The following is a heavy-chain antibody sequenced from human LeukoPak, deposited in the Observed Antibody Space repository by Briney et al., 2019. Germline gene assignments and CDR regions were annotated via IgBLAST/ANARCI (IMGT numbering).Heavy chain of an antibody. D-gene: IGHD6-19*01. Sequence: SVKVSCKASGGTFSSYAISWVRQAPGQGLEWMGGIIPIFGTANYAQKFQGRVTITADKSTSTAYMELSSLRSDDTAVYYCARDKSGNSGWYSYFDYWGQGTLVTVSS. J-gene: IGHJ4*02. CDR1: GGTFSSYA. V-gene: IGHV1-69*06. CDR2: IIPIFGTA. CDR3: ARDKSGNSGWYSYFDY.